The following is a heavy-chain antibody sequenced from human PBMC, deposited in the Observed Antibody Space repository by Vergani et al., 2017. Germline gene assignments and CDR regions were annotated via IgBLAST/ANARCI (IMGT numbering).Heavy chain of an antibody. V-gene: IGHV3-23*01. CDR1: GFTFSSHA. CDR3: GRGSDNYN. J-gene: IGHJ4*02. CDR2: IKNTGEST. Sequence: EVQLLQSEGAVVQPGGSLRFSCVASGFTFSSHAMSWVRQAHGRGLECVSSIKNTGESTHYADSVKSRFTISRDNSKNTLYLQMNSLRDENTSVYYCGRGSDNYNWGQGTLVTVSS. D-gene: IGHD1-1*01.